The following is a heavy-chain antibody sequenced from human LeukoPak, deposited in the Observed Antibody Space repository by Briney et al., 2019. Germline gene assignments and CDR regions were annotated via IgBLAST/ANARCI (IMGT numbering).Heavy chain of an antibody. CDR3: AGATRYSSSWRSVYYFDY. V-gene: IGHV3-13*05. Sequence: GGSLRLSCAASGFTFSSYDMHWVRQATGKGLEWVSAIGTAGDPYYPGSVKGRFTISRENAKNSLYLQMNSLRAGDTAVYYCAGATRYSSSWRSVYYFDYWGQGTLVTVSS. D-gene: IGHD6-13*01. CDR1: GFTFSSYD. J-gene: IGHJ4*02. CDR2: IGTAGDP.